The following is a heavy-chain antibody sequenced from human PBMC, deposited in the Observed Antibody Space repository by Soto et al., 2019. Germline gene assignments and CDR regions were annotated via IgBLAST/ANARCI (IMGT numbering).Heavy chain of an antibody. J-gene: IGHJ6*02. CDR3: ARDPVVPGYYYYYGMDV. Sequence: SETLSLTCTVSGGSISSYYWSWIRQPPGKGLEWIGYIYYSGSTNYNPSLKSRVTISVDTSKNQFSLKLSSVTAADTAVYYCARDPVVPGYYYYYGMDVWGQGTTVT. CDR1: GGSISSYY. D-gene: IGHD6-6*01. CDR2: IYYSGST. V-gene: IGHV4-59*01.